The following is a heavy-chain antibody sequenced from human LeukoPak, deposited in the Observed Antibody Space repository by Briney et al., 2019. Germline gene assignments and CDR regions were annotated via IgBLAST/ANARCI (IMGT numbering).Heavy chain of an antibody. Sequence: SETLSLTCTVSGGSISSYYWSWIRQPPGKGLEWIGYIYYSGSTNYNPSLKSRVTISVDTSKNQFSLKLSSVTAADTAVYYCARISLRPRYFDWLPLYYFDYWGQGTLVTVSS. CDR1: GGSISSYY. J-gene: IGHJ4*02. V-gene: IGHV4-59*01. D-gene: IGHD3-9*01. CDR3: ARISLRPRYFDWLPLYYFDY. CDR2: IYYSGST.